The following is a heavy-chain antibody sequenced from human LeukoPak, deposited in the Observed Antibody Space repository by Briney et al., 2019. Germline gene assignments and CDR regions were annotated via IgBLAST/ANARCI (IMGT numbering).Heavy chain of an antibody. CDR3: AITGVADAFDI. CDR2: INSDGSST. V-gene: IGHV3-74*01. J-gene: IGHJ3*02. Sequence: GSLRLSCAASGFTFSSYWMHWVRQAPGKGLVWVSRINSDGSSTSYADSVKGRFTISRDNAKNTLYLQMNSLRAEDTAVYYCAITGVADAFDIWGQGTMVTVSS. D-gene: IGHD3-10*01. CDR1: GFTFSSYW.